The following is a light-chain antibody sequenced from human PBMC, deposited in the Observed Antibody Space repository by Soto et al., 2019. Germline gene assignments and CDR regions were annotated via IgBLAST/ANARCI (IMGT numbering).Light chain of an antibody. CDR1: SSNIGAGYD. Sequence: QSVLTQPPSVSGAPGQRVTISCTGSSSNIGAGYDVHWYQQLPGTAPKLLIYGNSSRPSGVPDRFSGSKSGTSASLAIAGLQAEDEADYYCQSYDNSLRGYAFGTGTKLTVL. V-gene: IGLV1-40*01. CDR3: QSYDNSLRGYA. J-gene: IGLJ1*01. CDR2: GNS.